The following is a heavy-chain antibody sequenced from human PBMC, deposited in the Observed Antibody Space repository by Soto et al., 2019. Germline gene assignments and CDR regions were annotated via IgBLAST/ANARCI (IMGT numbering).Heavy chain of an antibody. CDR3: ATVCSDVNCYSY. CDR1: GFTFSHYG. Sequence: QVQLVESGGGVVQPGRSLRLSCAASGFTFSHYGMYWVRQAPGKGLEWVALIWHDGSHQYYADSVRGRFTISRDNSKNMLYLQMNSLRAEDTTVYYCATVCSDVNCYSYWGQGTLVTVSS. V-gene: IGHV3-33*03. D-gene: IGHD2-15*01. J-gene: IGHJ4*02. CDR2: IWHDGSHQ.